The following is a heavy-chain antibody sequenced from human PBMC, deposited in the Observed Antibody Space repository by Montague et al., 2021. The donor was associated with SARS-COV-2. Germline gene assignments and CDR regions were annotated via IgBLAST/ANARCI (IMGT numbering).Heavy chain of an antibody. J-gene: IGHJ3*02. V-gene: IGHV4-39*01. CDR3: ARQENSSGWFKPDAFDI. Sequence: SETLSLTCTVSGGSISSSSYYWGWIRQPPGKGLEWIGSIHYSGSTYYNPSLKSRVTISVDTSKNQFSLKLSSVTAADTAVYYCARQENSSGWFKPDAFDIWGQGTMVTVSS. D-gene: IGHD6-19*01. CDR1: GGSISSSSYY. CDR2: IHYSGST.